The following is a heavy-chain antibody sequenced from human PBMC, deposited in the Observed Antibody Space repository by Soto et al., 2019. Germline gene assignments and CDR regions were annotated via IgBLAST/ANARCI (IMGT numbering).Heavy chain of an antibody. CDR3: AKVVFMVAGPIDY. CDR1: GFTFSSYA. J-gene: IGHJ4*02. Sequence: VGSLRLSCAASGFTFSSYAMSWVRQAQGKGLEWVSAISGSGGSTYYADPVKGRFTISRDNSKNTLYLQMNSLRAEDTAVYYCAKVVFMVAGPIDYWGQGTLVTVSS. D-gene: IGHD2-8*01. V-gene: IGHV3-23*01. CDR2: ISGSGGST.